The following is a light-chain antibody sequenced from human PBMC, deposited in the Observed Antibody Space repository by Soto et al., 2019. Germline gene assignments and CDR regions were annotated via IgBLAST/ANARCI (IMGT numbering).Light chain of an antibody. V-gene: IGKV3-15*01. CDR3: QQYNVWPLT. Sequence: IVMTQSPATLSVSPGERATLSCRASQSVSSNLAWYQQKPGQTPKLLIYVASTSATGIPARFSGGGSGTEFTLTISSLQSEDFAVYYCQQYNVWPLTFGGGTKVEFK. CDR1: QSVSSN. J-gene: IGKJ4*01. CDR2: VAS.